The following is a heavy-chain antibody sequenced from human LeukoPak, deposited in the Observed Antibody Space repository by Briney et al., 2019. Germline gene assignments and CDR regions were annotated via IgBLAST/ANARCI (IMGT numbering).Heavy chain of an antibody. CDR3: ASWGSGY. CDR2: MNPNSGNT. CDR1: GYTFTSYD. J-gene: IGHJ4*02. D-gene: IGHD7-27*01. V-gene: IGHV1-8*01. Sequence: ASVKVSCKAPGYTFTSYDINWVRQATGQGLEWMGWMNPNSGNTGYAQKFQGRVTMTRDTSISTAYMELSRLRSDDTAVYYCASWGSGYWGQGTLVTVSS.